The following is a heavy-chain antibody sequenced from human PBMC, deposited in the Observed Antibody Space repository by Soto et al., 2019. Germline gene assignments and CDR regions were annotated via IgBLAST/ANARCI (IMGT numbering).Heavy chain of an antibody. CDR3: ATSDSSSLCIDY. CDR2: IWYDGSNK. Sequence: GGSLRLSCAASGFTFSSYGMHWVRQAPGKGLEWVAVIWYDGSNKYYADSVKGRFTISRDNSKNTLHLQMNSLRAEDTAVYYCATSDSSSLCIDYWGQGTLVTVSS. CDR1: GFTFSSYG. D-gene: IGHD6-6*01. J-gene: IGHJ4*02. V-gene: IGHV3-33*08.